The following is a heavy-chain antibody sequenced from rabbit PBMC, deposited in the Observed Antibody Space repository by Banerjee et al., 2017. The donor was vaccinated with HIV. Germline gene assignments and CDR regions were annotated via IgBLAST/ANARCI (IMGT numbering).Heavy chain of an antibody. J-gene: IGHJ6*01. Sequence: QSLEESGGDLVKPGASLTLTCTASGFDFSTNTMCWVRQAPGKGLEWIACIGTGSGSTYYASWAKGRFTISKTSSTTVTLQMTSLTAADTATYFCARDLAGVVGYDWDLWGQGTLVTVS. CDR1: GFDFSTNT. CDR3: ARDLAGVVGYDWDL. CDR2: IGTGSGST. D-gene: IGHD6-1*01. V-gene: IGHV1S40*01.